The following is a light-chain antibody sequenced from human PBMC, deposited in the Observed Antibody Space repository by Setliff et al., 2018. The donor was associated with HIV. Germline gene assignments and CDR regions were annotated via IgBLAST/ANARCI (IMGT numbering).Light chain of an antibody. CDR3: SSYSSRLTAV. V-gene: IGLV2-14*03. CDR1: NSDVGGHNY. Sequence: QSALTQPASVSGFPGQSITISCAGTNSDVGGHNYVSWYQQHPGKAPKLVIYDVNNRPSGVSNRFSGSKSGNTASLTISGLQAEDEADYYCSSYSSRLTAVFGTGTKGTVL. CDR2: DVN. J-gene: IGLJ1*01.